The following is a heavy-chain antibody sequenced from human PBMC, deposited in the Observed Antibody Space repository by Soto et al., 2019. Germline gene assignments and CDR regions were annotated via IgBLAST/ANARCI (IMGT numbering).Heavy chain of an antibody. CDR3: VRGPTDSPLWVLQWPYGDY. J-gene: IGHJ4*02. V-gene: IGHV3-53*01. CDR1: GFIVTNHY. D-gene: IGHD6-19*01. CDR2: IYRGGSR. Sequence: PGGSLRLSCAASGFIVTNHYMSWVRQAPGKGLEWVSVIYRGGSRYYADSVKGRFTISRDDTKNTLSLQMNSLRIEDTAVYYSVRGPTDSPLWVLQWPYGDYWGQGTLVTVS.